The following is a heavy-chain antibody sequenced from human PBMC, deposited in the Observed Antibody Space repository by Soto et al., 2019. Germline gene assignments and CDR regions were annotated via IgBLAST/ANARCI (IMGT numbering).Heavy chain of an antibody. CDR2: ISPNSGNI. J-gene: IGHJ6*02. V-gene: IGHV1-18*01. CDR3: GKDRDSNSWPSRDV. Sequence: QVHLVQSGAEVKKPGASVNVSCKTSGYTFTRNGISWVRQAPGQGLEWMGWISPNSGNIKYAQKLQGRVIMTTDTSTSTAYMELRSLRSDDTAVYYCGKDRDSNSWPSRDVLGLGTTVTVSS. D-gene: IGHD3-22*01. CDR1: GYTFTRNG.